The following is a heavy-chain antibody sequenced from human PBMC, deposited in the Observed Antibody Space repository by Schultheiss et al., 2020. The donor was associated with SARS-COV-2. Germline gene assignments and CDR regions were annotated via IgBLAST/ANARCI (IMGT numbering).Heavy chain of an antibody. V-gene: IGHV1-2*02. Sequence: GESLKISCRAFGYTFSGYYMHWVRQAPGQGLEWMGRINPNSGGTNSAQKFQGRVTMTRDTSINTAYMELSRLRSDDTAVYYCAIQPILTDRVEGWFDPWGQGTLVTVSS. CDR2: INPNSGGT. D-gene: IGHD3-9*01. CDR1: GYTFSGYY. J-gene: IGHJ5*02. CDR3: AIQPILTDRVEGWFDP.